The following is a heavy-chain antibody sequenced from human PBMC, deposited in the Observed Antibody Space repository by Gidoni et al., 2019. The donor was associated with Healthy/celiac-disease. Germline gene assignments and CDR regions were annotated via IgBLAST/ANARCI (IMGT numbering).Heavy chain of an antibody. V-gene: IGHV3-23*01. J-gene: IGHJ4*02. CDR2: ISGSGGST. Sequence: EVQLLESGGGLVQPGGSLSLSCAASGFTFSSYAMSWVRQAPGKGLEGVSAISGSGGSTYYADSVKGRFTISRDNSKNTLYLQMNSLRAEDTAVYYCAKRLIVGATTGYYFDYWGQGTLVTVSS. CDR3: AKRLIVGATTGYYFDY. D-gene: IGHD1-26*01. CDR1: GFTFSSYA.